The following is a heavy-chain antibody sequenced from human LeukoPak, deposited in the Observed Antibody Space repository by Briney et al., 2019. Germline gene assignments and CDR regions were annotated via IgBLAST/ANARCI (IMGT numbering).Heavy chain of an antibody. J-gene: IGHJ4*02. D-gene: IGHD6-19*01. CDR1: GGTFSSYA. CDR2: IIPILGIA. Sequence: SVKVSRKASGGTFSSYAISWVRQAPGQGLEWMGRIIPILGIANYAQKFQGRVTITADKSTSTAYMELSSLRSEDTAVYYCARPKYSSGYYFDYWGQGTLVTVSS. V-gene: IGHV1-69*04. CDR3: ARPKYSSGYYFDY.